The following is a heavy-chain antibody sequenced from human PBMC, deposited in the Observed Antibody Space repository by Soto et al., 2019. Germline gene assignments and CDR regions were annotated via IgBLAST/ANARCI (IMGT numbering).Heavy chain of an antibody. Sequence: ASVKVSCKASGYSFTSYDINWVRQATGQGLEWMGWMDPKTGNTDYGQKFQGRVTMTRNTSISTAYMELSSLTSEDTAVYYCATGRGSRDYWGQGTLVTVSS. D-gene: IGHD6-6*01. CDR2: MDPKTGNT. CDR3: ATGRGSRDY. CDR1: GYSFTSYD. J-gene: IGHJ4*02. V-gene: IGHV1-8*01.